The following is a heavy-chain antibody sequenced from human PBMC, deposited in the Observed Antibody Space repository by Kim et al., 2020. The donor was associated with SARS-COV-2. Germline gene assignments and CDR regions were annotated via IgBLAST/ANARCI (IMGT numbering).Heavy chain of an antibody. CDR3: ARVSGSGSYYKGYYYYYGMDV. CDR1: GGSISSGSYY. CDR2: IYTSGST. D-gene: IGHD3-10*01. J-gene: IGHJ6*02. V-gene: IGHV4-61*02. Sequence: SETLSLTCTVSGGSISSGSYYWSWIRQPAGKGLEWIGRIYTSGSTNYNPSLKSRVTISVDTSKNQFSLKLSPVTAADTAVYYCARVSGSGSYYKGYYYYYGMDVWGQGTTVTVSS.